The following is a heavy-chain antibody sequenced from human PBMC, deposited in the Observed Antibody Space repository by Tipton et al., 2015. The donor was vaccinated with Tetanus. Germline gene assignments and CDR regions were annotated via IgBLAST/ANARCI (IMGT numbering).Heavy chain of an antibody. V-gene: IGHV4-39*01. CDR3: ARDKTRDGYNLGRQDY. Sequence: TLSLTCTVSGGSISSSSYYWGWIRQPPGKGLEWIGSIYYSGSTYYNPSLKSRVTISVDTSKNQFSLKLSSVTAADTAVYYCARDKTRDGYNLGRQDYWGQGTLVTVSS. CDR2: IYYSGST. CDR1: GGSISSSSYY. J-gene: IGHJ4*02. D-gene: IGHD5-24*01.